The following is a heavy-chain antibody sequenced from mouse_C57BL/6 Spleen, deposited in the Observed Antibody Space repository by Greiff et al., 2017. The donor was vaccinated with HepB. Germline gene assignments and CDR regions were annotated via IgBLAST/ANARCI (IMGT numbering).Heavy chain of an antibody. D-gene: IGHD2-1*01. CDR3: ARPGNSLFAY. V-gene: IGHV1-54*01. Sequence: QVQLQQSGAELVRPGTSVKVSCKASGYAFTNYLIEWVKQRPGQGLEWIGVINPGSGGTNYNEKFKGKATLTADKSSSTAYMQLSSLTSEDSEVCFCARPGNSLFAYWGQGTLVTVSA. J-gene: IGHJ3*01. CDR2: INPGSGGT. CDR1: GYAFTNYL.